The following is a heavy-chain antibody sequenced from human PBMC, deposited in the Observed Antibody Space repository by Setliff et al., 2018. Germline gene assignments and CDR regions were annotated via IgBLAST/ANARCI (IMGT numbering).Heavy chain of an antibody. J-gene: IGHJ4*02. V-gene: IGHV4-39*07. Sequence: PSETLSLTCTVSGDSITSGYYYWAWIRQTPGKGLEWVGSLSFAGDAYYNPSLKSRVTMSLDTSKNQFSLRVKSVTAADTALYSCARDAGYRSGTWALDYWGQGTLVTVS. CDR1: GDSITSGYYY. D-gene: IGHD3-16*02. CDR2: LSFAGDA. CDR3: ARDAGYRSGTWALDY.